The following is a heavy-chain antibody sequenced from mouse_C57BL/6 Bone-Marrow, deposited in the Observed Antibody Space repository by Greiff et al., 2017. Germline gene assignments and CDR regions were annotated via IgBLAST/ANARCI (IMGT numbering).Heavy chain of an antibody. CDR2: ISSGSSTI. Sequence: EVQRVESGGGLVKPGGYLKLSCAASGFTFSDYGMHWVRQAPYKGLERVAYISSGSSTIYYADTVKGRFTIYRDNANNTLFLQMTSLRAEDTAKYYCSKDYECAMDYWGQGTTVTVSS. CDR3: SKDYECAMDY. D-gene: IGHD1-1*01. CDR1: GFTFSDYG. V-gene: IGHV5-17*01. J-gene: IGHJ4*01.